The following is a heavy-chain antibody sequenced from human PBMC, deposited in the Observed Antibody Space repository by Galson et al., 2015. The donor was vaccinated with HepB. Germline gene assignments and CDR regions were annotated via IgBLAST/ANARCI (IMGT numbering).Heavy chain of an antibody. CDR1: GFTFDDYA. Sequence: SLRLSCAASGFTFDDYAMHWVRQAPGKGLEWVSGISWNSGSIGYADSVKGRFTISRDNAKNSLYLQMNSLRAEDTALYYCAKDIDYSNYLLLHGMDVWGQGTTVTVSS. CDR2: ISWNSGSI. CDR3: AKDIDYSNYLLLHGMDV. J-gene: IGHJ6*02. V-gene: IGHV3-9*01. D-gene: IGHD4-11*01.